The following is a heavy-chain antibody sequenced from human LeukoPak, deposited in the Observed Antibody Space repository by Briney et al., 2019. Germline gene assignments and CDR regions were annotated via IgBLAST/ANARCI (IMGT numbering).Heavy chain of an antibody. D-gene: IGHD6-19*01. CDR3: ARGRNHIAVAGT. Sequence: ASVKVSCKASGYTFTGYYMHWVRQAPGQGLEWMGWINPNSGGTNYALKFQGRVTMTRDTSISTAYMELSRLRSDDTAVYYCARGRNHIAVAGTWGQGTLVTVSS. CDR2: INPNSGGT. CDR1: GYTFTGYY. J-gene: IGHJ4*02. V-gene: IGHV1-2*02.